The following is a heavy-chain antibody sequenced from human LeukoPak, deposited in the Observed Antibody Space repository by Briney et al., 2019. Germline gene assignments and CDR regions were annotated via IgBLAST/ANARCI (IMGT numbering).Heavy chain of an antibody. CDR2: ISYDGSNK. CDR3: ATGGIAAAAKY. CDR1: GFTFSSYA. Sequence: PGGSLRLSCAASGFTFSSYAMHWVRQAPGKGLEWVAVISYDGSNKYYADSVKGRFTISRDNSKNTLYLQMNSLRAEDTAVYYCATGGIAAAAKYWGQGTLVTVSS. V-gene: IGHV3-30*04. J-gene: IGHJ4*02. D-gene: IGHD6-13*01.